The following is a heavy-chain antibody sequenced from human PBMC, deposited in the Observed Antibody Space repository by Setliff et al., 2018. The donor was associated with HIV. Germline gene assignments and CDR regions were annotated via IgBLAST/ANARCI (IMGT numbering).Heavy chain of an antibody. Sequence: SETLSLTCTVSGGSISSRSNYWGWIRPPPGKGLEWIGTIYYTGTTYYNPSLQSRVTLSVDTSKNQFSLKLSSVTAADTAFYYCAKPYYDISGYYFYYFDYWGQGTLVTVSS. D-gene: IGHD3-22*01. J-gene: IGHJ4*02. CDR3: AKPYYDISGYYFYYFDY. CDR1: GGSISSRSNY. CDR2: IYYTGTT. V-gene: IGHV4-39*01.